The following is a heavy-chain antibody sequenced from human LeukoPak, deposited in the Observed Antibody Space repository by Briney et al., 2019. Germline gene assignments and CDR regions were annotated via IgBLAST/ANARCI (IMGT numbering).Heavy chain of an antibody. D-gene: IGHD1-26*01. J-gene: IGHJ4*02. CDR3: ARARRLGKAHFDY. Sequence: SVKVSCKASGGTFSSYAISWVRQAPGQGLEWMGRIIPILGIANYAQKFQGRVTITADKSTSTAYMELSSLRSEDTAVYYCARARRLGKAHFDYWGQGTLVTVSS. CDR2: IIPILGIA. V-gene: IGHV1-69*04. CDR1: GGTFSSYA.